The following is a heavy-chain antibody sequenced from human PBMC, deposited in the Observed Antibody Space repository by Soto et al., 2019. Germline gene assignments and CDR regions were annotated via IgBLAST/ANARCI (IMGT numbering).Heavy chain of an antibody. J-gene: IGHJ4*02. CDR3: ARAPRATVTTGKYYFDY. CDR2: MNPNSGNT. D-gene: IGHD4-17*01. V-gene: IGHV1-8*01. CDR1: GYTFTSYD. Sequence: ASVKVSCKASGYTFTSYDINWVRQATGQGLEWMGWMNPNSGNTGYAQKFQGRVTMTRNTSISTAYMELSSPRSEDTAVYYCARAPRATVTTGKYYFDYWGQGTLVTVSS.